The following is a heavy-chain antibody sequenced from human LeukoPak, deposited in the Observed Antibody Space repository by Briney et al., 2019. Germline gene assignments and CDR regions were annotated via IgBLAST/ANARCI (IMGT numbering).Heavy chain of an antibody. CDR1: GFTFSNYW. V-gene: IGHV3-74*01. J-gene: IGHJ4*02. Sequence: GGSLRLSCAASGFTFSNYWMYWVRQAPGKGLVWVSRMNSDGSSRNYADSVKGRFTISRDNAKNTVYLQMNGLRDEDTAVYYCASASSHRIAAGGDYWGQGILVTVSS. D-gene: IGHD6-13*01. CDR3: ASASSHRIAAGGDY. CDR2: MNSDGSSR.